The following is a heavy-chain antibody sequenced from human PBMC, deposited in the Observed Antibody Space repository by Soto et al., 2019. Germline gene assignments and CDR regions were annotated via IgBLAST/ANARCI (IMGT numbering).Heavy chain of an antibody. J-gene: IGHJ6*02. Sequence: EVQLVESGGGLVKPGGSLRLSCAASGFTFRNAWMNWVRQAPGKGLEWVGRIKSKTDGGTTDYAAPVKGRFTISRDDSKNTLYLQMNSLKTEDTAVYYCTSRRGPGYYYYYYGMDVWGQGTTVTVSS. V-gene: IGHV3-15*07. CDR1: GFTFRNAW. CDR2: IKSKTDGGTT. CDR3: TSRRGPGYYYYYYGMDV.